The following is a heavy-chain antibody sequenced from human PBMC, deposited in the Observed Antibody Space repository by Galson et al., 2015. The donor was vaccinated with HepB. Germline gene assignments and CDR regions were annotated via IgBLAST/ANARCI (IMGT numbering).Heavy chain of an antibody. V-gene: IGHV1-69*13. CDR2: IIPIFGTA. CDR1: GGTFSSYA. CDR3: ARDLGRGTDAFDI. Sequence: SVKVSCKASGGTFSSYAISWVRQAPGQGLEWMGGIIPIFGTANYAQKFQGRVTITADESTSTAYMELSSLGSEDTAVYYCARDLGRGTDAFDIWGQGTMVTVSS. J-gene: IGHJ3*02.